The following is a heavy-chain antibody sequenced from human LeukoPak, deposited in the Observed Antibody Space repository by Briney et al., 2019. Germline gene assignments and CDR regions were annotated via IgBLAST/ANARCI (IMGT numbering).Heavy chain of an antibody. Sequence: SETLSLTCAVYGGSFSGYYWSWIRQPPGKGLEWIGEINHSGSTNYNPSLKSRVTISVGTSENQFSLKLSSVTAADTAVYYCYSAFDWFNFDYWGQGTLVTVSS. D-gene: IGHD3-9*01. CDR2: INHSGST. J-gene: IGHJ4*02. CDR1: GGSFSGYY. CDR3: YSAFDWFNFDY. V-gene: IGHV4-34*01.